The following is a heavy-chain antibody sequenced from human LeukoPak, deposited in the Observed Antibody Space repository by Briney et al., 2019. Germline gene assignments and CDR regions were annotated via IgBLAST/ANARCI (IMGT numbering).Heavy chain of an antibody. CDR1: GGSISSSSYY. CDR3: ATVNWRARPDY. D-gene: IGHD6-6*01. J-gene: IGHJ4*02. Sequence: SETLSLTCTVSGGSISSSSYYWGWIRQPPGKGLEWIGSIYYSGSTYYNPSLKSRVTISVDTSKNQFSLKLSSVTAADTAVYYCATVNWRARPDYWGQGTLVTVSS. V-gene: IGHV4-39*01. CDR2: IYYSGST.